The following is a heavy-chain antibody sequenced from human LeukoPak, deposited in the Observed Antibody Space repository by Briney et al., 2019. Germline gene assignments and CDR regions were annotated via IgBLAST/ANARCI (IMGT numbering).Heavy chain of an antibody. Sequence: PSETLSLTCTVSRGSISSNSYYWGWIRQPPGKGLECIGSIYYTGTTYYNPSLKSRVTMSVDTSKNQSSLKLSSVTAADTALYYCARQSNGYFDYWGQGTLVTVSS. CDR2: IYYTGTT. CDR1: RGSISSNSYY. V-gene: IGHV4-39*01. J-gene: IGHJ4*02. CDR3: ARQSNGYFDY. D-gene: IGHD2-15*01.